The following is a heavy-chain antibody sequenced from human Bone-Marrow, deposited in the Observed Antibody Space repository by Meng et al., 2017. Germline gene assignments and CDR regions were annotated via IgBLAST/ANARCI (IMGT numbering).Heavy chain of an antibody. D-gene: IGHD4-17*01. V-gene: IGHV4-31*03. CDR3: ASLYGDSSVWYLDL. CDR1: GGSISSGNHY. J-gene: IGHJ2*01. Sequence: QGQLQASGPGLVKPSQTLSLTCTVSGGSISSGNHYWSWIRQHPGKGLEYIGYIYYSGSTYYNPSLKSRVIISVDTSKNQFSLRLNSVTAADTAVYYCASLYGDSSVWYLDLWGRGTLVTVSS. CDR2: IYYSGST.